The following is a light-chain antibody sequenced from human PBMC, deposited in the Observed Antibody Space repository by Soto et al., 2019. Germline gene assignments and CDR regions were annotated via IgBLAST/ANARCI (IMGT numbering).Light chain of an antibody. V-gene: IGKV1-39*01. CDR2: AAS. J-gene: IGKJ1*01. Sequence: DIQMTQSPSSLSTSVGDRVTITSRASQSINNYLNWYQQKPGRVPKLLIYAASRLKSGVPSRFSGSGSGTDFTLTISGLQPEDSATYYCQQSYITPWTFGQGTKVEIK. CDR1: QSINNY. CDR3: QQSYITPWT.